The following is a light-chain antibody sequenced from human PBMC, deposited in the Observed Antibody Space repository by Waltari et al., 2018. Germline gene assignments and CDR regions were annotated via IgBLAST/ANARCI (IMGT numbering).Light chain of an antibody. CDR2: VKD. V-gene: IGLV3-19*01. CDR1: SLRSSY. Sequence: SSELTQDPAVSVALGQPVRFTCQGDSLRSSYASWYQLKPGQAPVLVIYVKDKRPSGIPDRISGYSSGTTSSLTITGAQAEDEADYYCSSRNGRANQVVFAGGTKVTVL. CDR3: SSRNGRANQVV. J-gene: IGLJ3*02.